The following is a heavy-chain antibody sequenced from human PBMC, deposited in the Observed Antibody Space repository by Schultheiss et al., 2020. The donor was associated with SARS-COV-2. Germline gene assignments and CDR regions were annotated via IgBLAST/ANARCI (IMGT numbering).Heavy chain of an antibody. D-gene: IGHD3-3*01. CDR3: ARGSYDFWSGYRNDY. Sequence: SETLSLTCTVSGGSISSYYWSWIRQPPGKGLEWIGYIYYSGSTNYNPSLKSRVTISVDTSKNQFSLKLSSVTAAETAVYYCARGSYDFWSGYRNDYWGQGTLVTVSS. CDR2: IYYSGST. J-gene: IGHJ4*02. CDR1: GGSISSYY. V-gene: IGHV4-59*12.